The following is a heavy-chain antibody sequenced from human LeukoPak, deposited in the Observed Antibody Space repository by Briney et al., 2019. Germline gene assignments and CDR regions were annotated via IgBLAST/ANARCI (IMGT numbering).Heavy chain of an antibody. CDR3: ARPSYPSYYYDSSGSHFDY. D-gene: IGHD3-22*01. Sequence: ASVKVSCKASGYTFTSYYMHWVRQAPGQGLEWMGIINPSGGSTSYAQKFQGRVTMTRDTSTSTVYMELSSLRSEDTAVYYRARPSYPSYYYDSSGSHFDYWGQGTLVTVSS. J-gene: IGHJ4*02. CDR2: INPSGGST. CDR1: GYTFTSYY. V-gene: IGHV1-46*01.